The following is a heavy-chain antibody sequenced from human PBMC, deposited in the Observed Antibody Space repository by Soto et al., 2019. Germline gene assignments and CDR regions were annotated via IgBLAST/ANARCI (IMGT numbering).Heavy chain of an antibody. Sequence: ASVKVSCKASGYTFTSYYMHWVRQAPGQGLEWMGIINPSGGSTSYAQKFQGRVTMTRDTSTSTVYMELSSLRSEDTAVYYCARDPITIFGVVISPPVKYYGMDVWGQGTTVTVSS. CDR1: GYTFTSYY. D-gene: IGHD3-3*01. J-gene: IGHJ6*02. V-gene: IGHV1-46*01. CDR3: ARDPITIFGVVISPPVKYYGMDV. CDR2: INPSGGST.